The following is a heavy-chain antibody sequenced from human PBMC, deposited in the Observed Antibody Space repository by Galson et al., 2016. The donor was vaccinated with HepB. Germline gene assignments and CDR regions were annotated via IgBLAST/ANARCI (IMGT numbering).Heavy chain of an antibody. Sequence: CAISGDSVFNNTSWNWIRQSTSRGLEWLGRTYYGSKWYNDYRLSLKTRININADTSRNEVSLQLKSVTLEDTAVYYCARARSRGWSDAFDYWGQGTLVTISS. CDR3: ARARSRGWSDAFDY. V-gene: IGHV6-1*01. CDR2: TYYGSKWYN. CDR1: GDSVFNNTS. J-gene: IGHJ4*02. D-gene: IGHD6-19*01.